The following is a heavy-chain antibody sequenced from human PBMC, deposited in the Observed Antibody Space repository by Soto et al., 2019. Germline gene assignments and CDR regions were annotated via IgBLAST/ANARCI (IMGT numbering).Heavy chain of an antibody. CDR2: INHSGST. J-gene: IGHJ4*02. V-gene: IGHV4-34*01. CDR3: ARAKPSGFWSGYLDY. D-gene: IGHD3-3*01. CDR1: GGSFSGYY. Sequence: SETLSLTCAVYGGSFSGYYWSWIRQPPVKGLEWIGEINHSGSTNYNPSLKSRVTISVDTSKNQFSLKLSSVTAADTAVYYCARAKPSGFWSGYLDYWGQGTLVTVSS.